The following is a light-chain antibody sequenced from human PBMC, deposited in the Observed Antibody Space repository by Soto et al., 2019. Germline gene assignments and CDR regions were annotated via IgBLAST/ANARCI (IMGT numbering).Light chain of an antibody. V-gene: IGKV3-20*01. J-gene: IGKJ5*01. CDR1: QSLSSSY. Sequence: EIVLTQSPGTLSLSPGERATLSCRASQSLSSSYLAWYQQKPGQAPRLLIYGASTRATGIPARFGGSGSGTDFTLTISRLEPEDFAVYYCQQYGNSPITFGQGTRLEIK. CDR2: GAS. CDR3: QQYGNSPIT.